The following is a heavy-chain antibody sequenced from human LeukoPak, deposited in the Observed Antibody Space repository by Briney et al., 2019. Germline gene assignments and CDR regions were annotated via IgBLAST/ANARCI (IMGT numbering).Heavy chain of an antibody. Sequence: SETLSLTCTVSGGSISSSSYYWSWIRQPPGEGLEWIGYIYYSGSTNYNPSLKSRVTISVDTSKNQFSLKLSSVTAADTAVYYCARAYSSGLRWFDPWGQGTLVTVSS. D-gene: IGHD6-19*01. J-gene: IGHJ5*02. CDR1: GGSISSSSYY. CDR2: IYYSGST. V-gene: IGHV4-61*01. CDR3: ARAYSSGLRWFDP.